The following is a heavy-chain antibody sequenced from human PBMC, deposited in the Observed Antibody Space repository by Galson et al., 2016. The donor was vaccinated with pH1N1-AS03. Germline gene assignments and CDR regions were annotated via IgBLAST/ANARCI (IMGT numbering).Heavy chain of an antibody. CDR1: GFTFSDFD. CDR2: IGSAGDT. J-gene: IGHJ6*02. Sequence: SLRLSCAASGFTFSDFDMHWVRQVSRKGLEWVSGIGSAGDTYYAASVKGRFTISRENAKNSLYLQMSSVTAGDTAVYYCARDQHGLDVWGQGTAVTVSS. CDR3: ARDQHGLDV. V-gene: IGHV3-13*01.